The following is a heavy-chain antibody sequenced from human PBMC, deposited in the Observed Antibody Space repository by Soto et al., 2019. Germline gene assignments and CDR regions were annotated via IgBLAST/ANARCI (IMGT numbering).Heavy chain of an antibody. Sequence: EVQLLESGGGSVQAGGSVRLSCVASGFTFSSYAMSWVRQAPGKGLEWDSGITGSGGSTYYADSVKGRFTISRDNSKSTLYLQMNNLRAEDTAVYYCAIDARAYWGQGTLVTVSS. CDR2: ITGSGGST. J-gene: IGHJ4*02. V-gene: IGHV3-23*01. CDR1: GFTFSSYA. CDR3: AIDARAY.